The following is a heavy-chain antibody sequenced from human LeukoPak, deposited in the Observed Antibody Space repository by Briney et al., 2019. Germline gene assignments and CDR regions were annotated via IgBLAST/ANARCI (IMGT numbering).Heavy chain of an antibody. CDR2: IKQDGSEK. V-gene: IGHV3-7*01. Sequence: GGSLRLSCAASGFTFSSYWMSWVRQAPGKGLEWVANIKQDGSEKYYVDSVKGRFTISRDNAKNSLYLQMNSLRVEDTAVYYCATEQQSGSYFRAFDYWGQGTPVTVSS. J-gene: IGHJ4*02. CDR3: ATEQQSGSYFRAFDY. D-gene: IGHD1-26*01. CDR1: GFTFSSYW.